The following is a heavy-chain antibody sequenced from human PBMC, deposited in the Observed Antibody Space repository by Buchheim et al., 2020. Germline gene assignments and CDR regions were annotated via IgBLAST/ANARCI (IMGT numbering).Heavy chain of an antibody. CDR1: GGSISSYY. CDR3: ARGGTPPPYGMDV. Sequence: QMQLQESGPGLVKPSETLSLTCTVSGGSISSYYWNWIRQPPGKGLEWIGYIYSSGSTNYNPSLGSRVALSVDTSKKQFSLKLSSVTAADTAVYFCARGGTPPPYGMDVWGQGTT. CDR2: IYSSGST. V-gene: IGHV4-59*01. D-gene: IGHD2-15*01. J-gene: IGHJ6*02.